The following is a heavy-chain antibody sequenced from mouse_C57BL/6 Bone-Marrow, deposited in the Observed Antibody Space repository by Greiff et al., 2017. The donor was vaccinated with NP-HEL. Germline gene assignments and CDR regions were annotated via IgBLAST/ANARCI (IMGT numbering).Heavy chain of an antibody. D-gene: IGHD1-1*02. Sequence: EVQRVESGGGLVQPGGSLSLSCAASGFTFTDYYMSWVRQPPGKALEWLGFIRNKANGYTTEYSASVKGRFTISRDNSQSILYLQMNALRAEDSATYYCARSLWGSYWVQGTLVTVSA. CDR2: IRNKANGYTT. V-gene: IGHV7-3*01. J-gene: IGHJ3*01. CDR1: GFTFTDYY. CDR3: ARSLWGSY.